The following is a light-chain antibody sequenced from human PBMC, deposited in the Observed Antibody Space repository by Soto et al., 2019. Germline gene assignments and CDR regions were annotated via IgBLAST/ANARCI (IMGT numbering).Light chain of an antibody. CDR2: DAS. V-gene: IGKV3-11*01. Sequence: EIVLTQSPATLSLSPGEGATVSCRASQSVSSHLAWYQQKRGQAPRLLIYDASGRASGIPARFSGRGSGTDFTLTISYLEPEDFAIYYCQQGGNWPLTLGQWTRLEIK. CDR1: QSVSSH. J-gene: IGKJ5*01. CDR3: QQGGNWPLT.